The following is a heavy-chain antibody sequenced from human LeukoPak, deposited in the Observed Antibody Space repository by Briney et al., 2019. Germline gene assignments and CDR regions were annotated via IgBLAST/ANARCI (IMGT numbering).Heavy chain of an antibody. V-gene: IGHV4-30-4*01. CDR1: GGSISSGDYY. Sequence: SQTLSLTCTVSGGSISSGDYYWSWIRQPPGKGLEWIGYIYYSGSTYYNPSLKSRVTMSVDTSKHQFSLKLNSVTAADTAVYYCARDPPASSATHSSSWSFDYWGQGTLVTVSS. CDR3: ARDPPASSATHSSSWSFDY. J-gene: IGHJ4*02. CDR2: IYYSGST. D-gene: IGHD6-13*01.